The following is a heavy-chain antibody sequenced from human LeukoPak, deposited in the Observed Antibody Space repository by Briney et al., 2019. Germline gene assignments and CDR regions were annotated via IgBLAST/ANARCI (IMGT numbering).Heavy chain of an antibody. CDR2: ISAYNGNT. J-gene: IGHJ4*02. V-gene: IGHV1-18*01. CDR1: GYTFTSYG. CDR3: ARDLTPSTQVLLWFGEYYYFDY. Sequence: ASVKVSCKASGYTFTSYGISWVRQAPGQGLEWMRWISAYNGNTNYAQKLQGRVTMTTDTSTSTAYMELRSLRSDDTAVYYCARDLTPSTQVLLWFGEYYYFDYWGQGTLVTVSS. D-gene: IGHD3-10*01.